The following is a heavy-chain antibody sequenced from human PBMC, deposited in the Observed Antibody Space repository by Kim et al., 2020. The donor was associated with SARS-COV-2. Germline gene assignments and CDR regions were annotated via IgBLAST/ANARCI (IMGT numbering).Heavy chain of an antibody. J-gene: IGHJ4*02. V-gene: IGHV4-34*01. CDR1: GGSFSGYY. D-gene: IGHD3-10*01. Sequence: SETLSLTCAVYGGSFSGYYWSWIRQPPGKGLEWIGEINHSGSTNYNPSLKSRVTISVDTSKNQFSLKLSSVTAADTAVYYCARCPDHITMVRGVPVWGQGTLVTVSS. CDR2: INHSGST. CDR3: ARCPDHITMVRGVPV.